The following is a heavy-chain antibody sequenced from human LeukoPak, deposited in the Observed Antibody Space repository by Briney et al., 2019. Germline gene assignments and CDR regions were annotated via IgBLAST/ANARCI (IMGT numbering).Heavy chain of an antibody. CDR1: GDSVSSNSVT. V-gene: IGHV6-1*01. Sequence: SQTLSLTCAISGDSVSSNSVTWNWIRQSPSRGLEWLGRTYYRSTWYNDYAVSVRGRITVNPDTSKNQFSMHLNSVTPEDTAVYYCARRLTQYDCFDPWGQGILVTVSS. J-gene: IGHJ5*02. CDR2: TYYRSTWYN. D-gene: IGHD2-2*01. CDR3: ARRLTQYDCFDP.